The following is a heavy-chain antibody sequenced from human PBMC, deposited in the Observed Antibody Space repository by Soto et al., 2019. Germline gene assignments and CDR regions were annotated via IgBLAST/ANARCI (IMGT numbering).Heavy chain of an antibody. Sequence: PSLKVSCKSSGGTFSSYAISWVRQDPVQFLERMGGIIPIFGTANYAQKFQGRVTITADESTSTAYMELSSLRSEDTAVYYCARSRTIFGVVIMRRYYYYGMDVWGQGNTVTVSS. J-gene: IGHJ6*02. CDR3: ARSRTIFGVVIMRRYYYYGMDV. D-gene: IGHD3-3*01. CDR2: IIPIFGTA. CDR1: GGTFSSYA. V-gene: IGHV1-69*13.